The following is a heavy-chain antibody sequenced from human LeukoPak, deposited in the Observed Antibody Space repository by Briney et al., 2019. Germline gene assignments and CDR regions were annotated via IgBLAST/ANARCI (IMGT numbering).Heavy chain of an antibody. V-gene: IGHV3-23*01. J-gene: IGHJ4*02. CDR1: GFTFSSYA. Sequence: GGSLRLSCAASGFTFSSYAMSWVRQAPGKGLEWVSAISGSGGSTYYADSVKGRFTISRDNSKNTLYLQMNSLRAEDTAVYYCAKKRSSTSHLLIFDYWGQGTLVTVSS. CDR3: AKKRSSTSHLLIFDY. D-gene: IGHD2-2*01. CDR2: ISGSGGST.